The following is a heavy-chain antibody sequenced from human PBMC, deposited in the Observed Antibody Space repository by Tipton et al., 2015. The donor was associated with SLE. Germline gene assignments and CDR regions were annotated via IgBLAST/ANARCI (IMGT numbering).Heavy chain of an antibody. D-gene: IGHD2-21*02. V-gene: IGHV3-7*03. CDR2: IKEDGNDK. J-gene: IGHJ4*02. CDR1: GFTFSDYW. Sequence: GSLRLPCVTSGFTFSDYWMTWVRQAPGKGLEWVADIKEDGNDKYYVDSVKGRFTISRDNARKSLYLQMNSLRAEDTAVYYCARGDSTYDRWGQGTLVTVSS. CDR3: ARGDSTYDR.